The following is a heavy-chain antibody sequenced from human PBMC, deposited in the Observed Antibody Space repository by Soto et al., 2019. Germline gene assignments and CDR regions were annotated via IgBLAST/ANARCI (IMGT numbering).Heavy chain of an antibody. CDR2: IYWDDDK. V-gene: IGHV2-5*02. CDR3: AHESRGSNFDYSWFDP. J-gene: IGHJ5*02. D-gene: IGHD3-9*01. CDR1: GFSLSTSGEG. Sequence: QITLKESAPTLVKPTQTLTLTCTFSGFSLSTSGEGVGWIRQPPGKALEWLALIYWDDDKRYSPSLKSRLTITKDTSKNQVVLTLTSMDPVDTGTYYCAHESRGSNFDYSWFDPWGQGTLVTVSS.